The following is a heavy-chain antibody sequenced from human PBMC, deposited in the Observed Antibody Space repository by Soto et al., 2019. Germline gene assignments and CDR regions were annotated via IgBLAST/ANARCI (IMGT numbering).Heavy chain of an antibody. CDR2: IYPGDSDT. CDR1: GYSFTSYW. Sequence: GESLKISCKGSGYSFTSYWTGWVRQMPGKGLEWMGIIYPGDSDTRYSPSFQGQVTISADKSISTAYLQWSSLKASDTAMYYCARLLRITMVRGVIPPPYYGMDVWGQGTTVTVSS. CDR3: ARLLRITMVRGVIPPPYYGMDV. D-gene: IGHD3-10*01. J-gene: IGHJ6*02. V-gene: IGHV5-51*01.